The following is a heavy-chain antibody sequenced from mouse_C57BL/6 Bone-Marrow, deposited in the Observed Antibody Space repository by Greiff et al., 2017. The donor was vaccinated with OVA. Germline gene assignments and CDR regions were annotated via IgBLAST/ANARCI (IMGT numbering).Heavy chain of an antibody. J-gene: IGHJ3*01. CDR3: TSDYYGSSRAY. CDR1: GFNIKDDY. CDR2: IDPENGDT. V-gene: IGHV14-4*01. D-gene: IGHD1-1*01. Sequence: EVKLVESGAELVRPGASVKLSCTASGFNIKDDYMHWVKQRPEQGLEWIGWIDPENGDTEYASKFQGKATITADTSSNTAYLQLSSLTSEDTAVYYCTSDYYGSSRAYWGQGTLVTVSA.